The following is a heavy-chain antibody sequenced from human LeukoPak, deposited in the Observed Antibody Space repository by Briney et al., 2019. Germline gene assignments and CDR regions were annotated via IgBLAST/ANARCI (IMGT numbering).Heavy chain of an antibody. V-gene: IGHV1-2*02. CDR1: GYTFTGYY. D-gene: IGHD3-22*01. CDR2: INPNSGGT. CDR3: ARGPRGYYDSSGYGY. Sequence: GASVKVSCKASGYTFTGYYMHWVRRAPGQGLEWMGWINPNSGGTNYAQKFQGRVTMTRDTSISTAYMELSRLRSDDTAVYYCARGPRGYYDSSGYGYWGQGTLVTVSS. J-gene: IGHJ4*02.